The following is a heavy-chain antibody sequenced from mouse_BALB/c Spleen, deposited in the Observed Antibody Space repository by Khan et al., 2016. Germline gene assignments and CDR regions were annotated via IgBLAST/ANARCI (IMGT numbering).Heavy chain of an antibody. V-gene: IGHV9-2-1*01. CDR1: GYTFTDYS. Sequence: QIQLVQSGPELKKPGETVKISCKASGYTFTDYSMHWVKQAPGKGLKWMGWINTETGEPTYADDFKGRFAYSLETSASTAYLEINNLKNEDTSTYFCASSTVVARNYYGMDYRGQGTSGTVSS. CDR2: INTETGEP. J-gene: IGHJ4*01. CDR3: ASSTVVARNYYGMDY. D-gene: IGHD1-1*01.